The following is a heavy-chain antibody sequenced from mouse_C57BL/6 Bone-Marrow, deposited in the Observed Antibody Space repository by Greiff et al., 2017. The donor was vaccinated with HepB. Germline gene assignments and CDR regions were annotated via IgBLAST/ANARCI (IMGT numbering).Heavy chain of an antibody. D-gene: IGHD2-4*01. J-gene: IGHJ4*01. Sequence: VQLQQSGAELVRPGASVKLSCTASGFNIKDYYMHWVKQRPEQGLEWIGRIDPEDGDTEYAPKFQGKAPMTADTSSNTAYLQLSSLTSEDTAVYYCTTPPIYYDYPYAMDYWGQGTSVTVSS. CDR1: GFNIKDYY. CDR2: IDPEDGDT. V-gene: IGHV14-1*01. CDR3: TTPPIYYDYPYAMDY.